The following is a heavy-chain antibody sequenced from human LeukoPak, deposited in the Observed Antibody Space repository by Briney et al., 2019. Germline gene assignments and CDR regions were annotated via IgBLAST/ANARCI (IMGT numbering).Heavy chain of an antibody. Sequence: GRSLRLSCAASGFPVNKYEMHWVRQAPGKGLEWVSYIDAGATSTNYADSVWGRFTLSRDNAQNSVHLQMNSLRDEDTAVYYCVRGRLLRSTKYFDYWGQGALVTVSS. J-gene: IGHJ4*02. D-gene: IGHD2-21*02. V-gene: IGHV3-48*03. CDR3: VRGRLLRSTKYFDY. CDR1: GFPVNKYE. CDR2: IDAGATST.